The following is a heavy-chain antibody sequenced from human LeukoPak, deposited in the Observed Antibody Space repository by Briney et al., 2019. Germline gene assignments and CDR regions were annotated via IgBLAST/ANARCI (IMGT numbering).Heavy chain of an antibody. Sequence: PSETLSLTCSFSGDSISTYYRSWILQSPGKGLEWIGHIYSSGNTDYNSSLKSRVTISVDTSKSQFSLRLSSVTATDTAVYYCARLRWQLVGPYFDYWGQGILVTVSS. J-gene: IGHJ4*02. V-gene: IGHV4-59*01. CDR3: ARLRWQLVGPYFDY. D-gene: IGHD1-26*01. CDR2: IYSSGNT. CDR1: GDSISTYY.